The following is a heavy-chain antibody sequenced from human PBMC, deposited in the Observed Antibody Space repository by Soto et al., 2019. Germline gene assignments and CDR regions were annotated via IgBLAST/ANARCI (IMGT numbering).Heavy chain of an antibody. CDR2: MNPMFDAP. Sequence: SVKVSCKASGYSFKNNAVNWVRQAPGQGLQWMGCMNPMFDAPHYGETFRGRVTITADVSTTTAYLELSSLRSDATAVYYCAKESGIIEGLGRCHRFDSWGQGTLVTVSS. V-gene: IGHV1-69*13. CDR3: AKESGIIEGLGRCHRFDS. J-gene: IGHJ5*01. D-gene: IGHD3-10*01. CDR1: GYSFKNNA.